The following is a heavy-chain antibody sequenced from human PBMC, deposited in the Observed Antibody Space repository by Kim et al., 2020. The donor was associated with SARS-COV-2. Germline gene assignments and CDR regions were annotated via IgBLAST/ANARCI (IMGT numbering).Heavy chain of an antibody. CDR2: IYYSGST. CDR1: GGSISSSSYY. J-gene: IGHJ4*02. Sequence: SETLSLTCTVSGGSISSSSYYWGWIRQPPGKGLEWIGSIYYSGSTYYNPSLKSRVTISVDTSKNQFSLKLSSVTAADTAVYYCAGDRGYYYDSSIFLWGQGTLVTVSS. V-gene: IGHV4-39*01. D-gene: IGHD3-22*01. CDR3: AGDRGYYYDSSIFL.